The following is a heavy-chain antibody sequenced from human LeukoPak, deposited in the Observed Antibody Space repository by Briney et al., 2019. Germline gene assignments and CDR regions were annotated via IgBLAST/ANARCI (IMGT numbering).Heavy chain of an antibody. Sequence: GESLKISCKGSGYSFTSFWIGWVRKMPGKGLEWMGIIFPGDSDTRYSPSFQGQVTISADKSISTAYLQWSSLKASDTAMYYCARKFCSGGACRLDYWGQGTLVTVSS. CDR3: ARKFCSGGACRLDY. D-gene: IGHD2-15*01. J-gene: IGHJ4*02. CDR1: GYSFTSFW. CDR2: IFPGDSDT. V-gene: IGHV5-51*01.